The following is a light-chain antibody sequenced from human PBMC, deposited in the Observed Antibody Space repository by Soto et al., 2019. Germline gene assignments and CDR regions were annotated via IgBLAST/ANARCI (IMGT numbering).Light chain of an antibody. CDR1: RSISSY. Sequence: DIVMTQSPATLSVSPGERATLSCRASRSISSYLAWYQQKPGQPPRLLIYGASTRATGIPARFSGSGSGTEFTLTISSLQSEDFALYYCQQYNNWPPWTFGQGTKVDIK. CDR3: QQYNNWPPWT. J-gene: IGKJ1*01. CDR2: GAS. V-gene: IGKV3-15*01.